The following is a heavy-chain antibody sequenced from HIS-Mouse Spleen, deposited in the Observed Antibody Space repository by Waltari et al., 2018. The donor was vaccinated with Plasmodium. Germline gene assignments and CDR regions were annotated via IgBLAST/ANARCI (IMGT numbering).Heavy chain of an antibody. V-gene: IGHV3-30*18. D-gene: IGHD6-13*01. CDR1: GFTFRSYG. J-gene: IGHJ4*02. Sequence: QVQLVESGGGVVQPGRSLRPSCAASGFTFRSYGFHWVRQAPGKGLEWVAVISYDGSNKYYADSVKGRFTISRDNSKNTLYLQMNSLRAEDTAVYYCAKDRRSSSWYVDYWGQGTLVTVSS. CDR2: ISYDGSNK. CDR3: AKDRRSSSWYVDY.